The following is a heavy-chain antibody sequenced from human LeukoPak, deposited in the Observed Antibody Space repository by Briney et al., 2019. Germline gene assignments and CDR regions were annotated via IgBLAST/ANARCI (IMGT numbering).Heavy chain of an antibody. D-gene: IGHD1-26*01. J-gene: IGHJ4*02. V-gene: IGHV3-7*01. CDR2: IKQDGSEK. Sequence: PGGSLRLSCAASGFTFSTFAMIWVRQAPGKGLEWVANIKQDGSEKYYVDSVKGRFTISRDNAKNSLFLQMNRLRAEDTAVYFCAREGSQSASGTYPGNDWGQGTLVTVSS. CDR3: AREGSQSASGTYPGND. CDR1: GFTFSTFA.